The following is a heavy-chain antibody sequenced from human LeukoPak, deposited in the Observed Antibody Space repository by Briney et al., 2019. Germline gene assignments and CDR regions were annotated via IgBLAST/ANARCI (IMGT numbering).Heavy chain of an antibody. CDR3: AKDRVGSYCPRDWYFDL. Sequence: GGSLRLSCAASGFTFSSYAMSWVRQAPGKGLEWVAVISYDGSNKYYADSVKGRFTISRDNSKNTLYLQMNSLRAEDTAVYYCAKDRVGSYCPRDWYFDLWGRGTLVTVSS. V-gene: IGHV3-30*18. J-gene: IGHJ2*01. CDR1: GFTFSSYA. CDR2: ISYDGSNK. D-gene: IGHD1-26*01.